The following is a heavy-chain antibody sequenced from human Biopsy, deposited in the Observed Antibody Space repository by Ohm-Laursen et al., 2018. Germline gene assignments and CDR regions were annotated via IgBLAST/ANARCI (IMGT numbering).Heavy chain of an antibody. V-gene: IGHV3-9*01. CDR3: VRGLPGDQGPRVYYYENFFDL. J-gene: IGHJ3*01. D-gene: IGHD3-16*01. CDR1: GFIFGDYA. Sequence: SLRLSCAASGFIFGDYAMHWVRQAPGKGLEWVSGINWNSDNLGYVGSVKGRFTISRDNAKNSLDLQMNSLRAEDTALYYCVRGLPGDQGPRVYYYENFFDLWGGGKMAPASS. CDR2: INWNSDNL.